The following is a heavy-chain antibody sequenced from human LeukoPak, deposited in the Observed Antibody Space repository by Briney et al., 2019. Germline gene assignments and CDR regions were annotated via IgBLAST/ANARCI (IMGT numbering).Heavy chain of an antibody. CDR1: GDTVSSNRAS. CDR3: ARAVVANSYDYYGVDV. J-gene: IGHJ6*04. Sequence: SQTLSLTCAISGDTVSSNRASWNWIRQSPSRGLEWLGRTYYRSKWYNDYAVSVKSRITINPDTSKNQFPLLLNSVTPEDTAVYYCARAVVANSYDYYGVDVWGEGTTVTVSS. D-gene: IGHD2-15*01. V-gene: IGHV6-1*01. CDR2: TYYRSKWYN.